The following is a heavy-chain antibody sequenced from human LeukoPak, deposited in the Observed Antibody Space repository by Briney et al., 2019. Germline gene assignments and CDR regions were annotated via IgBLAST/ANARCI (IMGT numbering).Heavy chain of an antibody. CDR2: IYTSGST. CDR3: ARAQARGVFNWFDP. D-gene: IGHD3-10*01. V-gene: IGHV4-4*07. J-gene: IGHJ5*02. Sequence: SETLSLTCTVSGGSISSYYWSWIRQPAGKGLEWIGRIYTSGSTNYNPSLKSRVTISVDTSKNQLSLRLSSVTAADTALYYCARAQARGVFNWFDPWGQGTLVTVSS. CDR1: GGSISSYY.